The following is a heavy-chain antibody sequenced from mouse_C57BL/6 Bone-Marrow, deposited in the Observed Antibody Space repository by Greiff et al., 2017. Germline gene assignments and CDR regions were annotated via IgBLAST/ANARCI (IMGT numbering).Heavy chain of an antibody. CDR3: ASWFLDY. V-gene: IGHV14-3*01. J-gene: IGHJ2*01. CDR2: IDPANGNT. CDR1: GFTIKNTY. D-gene: IGHD2-2*01. Sequence: EVQLVESVAELVRPGASVKLSCTASGFTIKNTYMHWVKQRPEQGLEWIGRIDPANGNTNYAPKFQGKATITADTPSNTAYLQLSSLTSEDTAIYYCASWFLDYWGQGTTLTVSS.